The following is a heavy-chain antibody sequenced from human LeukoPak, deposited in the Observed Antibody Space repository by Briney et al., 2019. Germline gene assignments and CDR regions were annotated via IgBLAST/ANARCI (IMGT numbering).Heavy chain of an antibody. CDR1: GGSIGSGGYY. CDR3: ARSPRYCSSTSCQTIWFDP. V-gene: IGHV4-31*03. Sequence: SETLSLTCTVSGGSIGSGGYYWSWIRQHPGKGLEWIGYIYYSGSTYYNPSLKSRVTISVDTSKNQFSLKLSSVTAADTAVYYCARSPRYCSSTSCQTIWFDPWGQGTLVTVSS. CDR2: IYYSGST. D-gene: IGHD2-2*01. J-gene: IGHJ5*02.